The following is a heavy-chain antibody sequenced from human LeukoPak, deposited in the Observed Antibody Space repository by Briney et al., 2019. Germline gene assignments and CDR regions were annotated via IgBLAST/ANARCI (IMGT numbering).Heavy chain of an antibody. Sequence: VASVKVSCKASGYTFTSYGISWVRQAPGQGLEWMGWISAYNGNTNYAQKLQGRVTMTTDTSTSTAYMELRSLRSDDTAVYYCARDQYDFWSGYYSFFEGDFDYWGQGTLVTVSS. J-gene: IGHJ4*02. V-gene: IGHV1-18*01. CDR1: GYTFTSYG. D-gene: IGHD3-3*01. CDR2: ISAYNGNT. CDR3: ARDQYDFWSGYYSFFEGDFDY.